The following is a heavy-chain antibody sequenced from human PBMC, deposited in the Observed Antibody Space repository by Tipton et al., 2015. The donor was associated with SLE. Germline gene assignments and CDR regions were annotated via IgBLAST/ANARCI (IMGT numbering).Heavy chain of an antibody. D-gene: IGHD6-13*01. CDR3: ARSKDGAADY. CDR1: GGSITSTTYW. J-gene: IGHJ4*02. Sequence: TLSLTCTVSGGSITSTTYWWGWIRQPPGKNLEWIGSILYAGGTTYYNPSLKSRVAIDIDASKNHFSERLTSVTAADTAIYYCARSKDGAADYWGRGTLVTVSS. V-gene: IGHV4-39*02. CDR2: ILYAGGTT.